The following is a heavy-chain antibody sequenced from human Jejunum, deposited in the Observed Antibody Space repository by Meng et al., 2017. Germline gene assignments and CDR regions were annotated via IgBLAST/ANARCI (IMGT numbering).Heavy chain of an antibody. Sequence: QLQLQQSGPGLVKPSQTLSPTCAVSGGSINSDGYTWSWIRQPPGKGLEWIGYIYHTGSPYYNPSLKSRLTISVDRSENQFSLKLSSVTAADTAVYYCARMDSAFHYFDYWGQGTLVTVSS. CDR2: IYHTGSP. CDR1: GGSINSDGYT. CDR3: ARMDSAFHYFDY. V-gene: IGHV4-30-2*01. J-gene: IGHJ4*02. D-gene: IGHD2-2*03.